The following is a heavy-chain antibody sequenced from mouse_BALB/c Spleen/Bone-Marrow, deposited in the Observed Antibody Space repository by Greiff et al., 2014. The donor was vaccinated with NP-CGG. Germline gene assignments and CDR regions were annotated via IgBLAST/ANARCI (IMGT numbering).Heavy chain of an antibody. J-gene: IGHJ2*01. V-gene: IGHV1-54*01. CDR3: ARFGRYYFDY. CDR1: GYAFTNYL. Sequence: VKLQESGAELVRPGTAVNVSCKASGYAFTNYLIEWVKQRPGQGLEWIGVIDPGSGGANYHEKFKGKATLTADKSSSTAYMQLSSLTSDDSAVYFCARFGRYYFDYWGQGTTLTVSS. CDR2: IDPGSGGA.